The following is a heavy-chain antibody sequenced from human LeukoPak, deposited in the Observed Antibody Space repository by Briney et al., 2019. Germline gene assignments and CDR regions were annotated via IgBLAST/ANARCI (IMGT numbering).Heavy chain of an antibody. CDR2: IYTGGNT. D-gene: IGHD4-17*01. J-gene: IGHJ4*02. CDR3: AARDGGDYPYFDY. V-gene: IGHV3-66*01. CDR1: GFTVDRKH. Sequence: PGGSLRLSCAASGFTVDRKHMTWVRQAPGKGLQWISFIYTGGNTYYSDSVKGRFTVSRDTSKNTLYLQMDSLRDEDTGVCRCAARDGGDYPYFDYWGPGTLVTVSS.